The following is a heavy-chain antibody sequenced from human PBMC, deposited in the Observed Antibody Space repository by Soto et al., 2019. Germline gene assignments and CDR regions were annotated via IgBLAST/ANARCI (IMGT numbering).Heavy chain of an antibody. CDR2: ISGSGGST. J-gene: IGHJ5*02. CDR3: AKDQSTIFGVVSWFDP. V-gene: IGHV3-23*01. Sequence: PVGSLRLSCAASGFTFSSYAMSWVRQAPGKGLEWVSAISGSGGSTYYADSVKGRFTISRDNSKNTLYLQMNSLRAEDTAVYYCAKDQSTIFGVVSWFDPWGQGTLVTISS. D-gene: IGHD3-3*01. CDR1: GFTFSSYA.